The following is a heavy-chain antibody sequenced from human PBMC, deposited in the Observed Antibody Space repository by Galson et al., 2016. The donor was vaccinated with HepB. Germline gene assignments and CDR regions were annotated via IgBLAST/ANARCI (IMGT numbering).Heavy chain of an antibody. D-gene: IGHD2-21*01. V-gene: IGHV1-69*13. Sequence: SVKVSCKATGGTFSSYAVSWVRQAPGQGLEWMGEIIPIFGPAKYAQQFQGRLTISADESTSTDYLELSSLRSEDTAVYYCARGQYLGGGKYYWYFDPWGRGTLVTVSS. CDR2: IIPIFGPA. J-gene: IGHJ2*01. CDR1: GGTFSSYA. CDR3: ARGQYLGGGKYYWYFDP.